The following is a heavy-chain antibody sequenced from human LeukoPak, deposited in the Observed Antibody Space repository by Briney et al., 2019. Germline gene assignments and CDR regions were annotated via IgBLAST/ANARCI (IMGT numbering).Heavy chain of an antibody. CDR3: ARDPVSYGSRWYFDY. J-gene: IGHJ4*02. CDR2: IIPIFGTA. V-gene: IGHV1-69*05. CDR1: GGTFSSYA. Sequence: SVKVSCKASGGTFSSYAISWVRQAPGQGLEWMGGIIPIFGTANYAQKFQGRVTMTRDTSTSTVYMELSSLRSEDTAVYYCARDPVSYGSRWYFDYWGQGTLVTVSS. D-gene: IGHD5-18*01.